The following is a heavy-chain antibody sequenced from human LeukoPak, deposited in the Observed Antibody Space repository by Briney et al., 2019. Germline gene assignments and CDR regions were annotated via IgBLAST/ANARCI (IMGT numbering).Heavy chain of an antibody. Sequence: ASVKVSCKASGYTFTSYGISWVRQAPGQGLEWMGWISAYNGNTNYAQKLQGRVTMTTDTSTSTAYMELRSLRSDDTAVYYCARDITMVRGVPLDSYGMDVWGQGTTVTVSS. J-gene: IGHJ6*02. V-gene: IGHV1-18*01. CDR2: ISAYNGNT. CDR3: ARDITMVRGVPLDSYGMDV. CDR1: GYTFTSYG. D-gene: IGHD3-10*01.